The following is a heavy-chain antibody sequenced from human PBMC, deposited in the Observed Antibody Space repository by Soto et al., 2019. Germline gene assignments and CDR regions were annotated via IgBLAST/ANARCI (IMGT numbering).Heavy chain of an antibody. CDR2: INPNSGGT. J-gene: IGHJ4*02. V-gene: IGHV1-2*04. CDR1: GYTFTGYY. Sequence: ASVKVSCKASGYTFTGYYMHWVRQAPGQGLEWMGWINPNSGGTNYAQKFQGWVTMTRDTSISTAFMELSSPRAEDSALYYCAKVYERYCSGTGCYEGHFDSWGQGTQVTVSS. CDR3: AKVYERYCSGTGCYEGHFDS. D-gene: IGHD2-2*01.